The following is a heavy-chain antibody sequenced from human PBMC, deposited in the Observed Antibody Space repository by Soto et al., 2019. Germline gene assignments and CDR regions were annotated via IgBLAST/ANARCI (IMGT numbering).Heavy chain of an antibody. CDR1: GGSVSSGDYY. Sequence: QVQLQESGPGLVRPSETLSLTCTVSGGSVSSGDYYWTWIRQPPGKGLEWIGYVYYGGSTNYNPSLQSRVSISVETAKNQFSLRLSSVTAADTAVYYCARIPVDTYMIYWFDPWGQGILVTVSS. CDR2: VYYGGST. V-gene: IGHV4-61*08. D-gene: IGHD5-18*01. J-gene: IGHJ5*02. CDR3: ARIPVDTYMIYWFDP.